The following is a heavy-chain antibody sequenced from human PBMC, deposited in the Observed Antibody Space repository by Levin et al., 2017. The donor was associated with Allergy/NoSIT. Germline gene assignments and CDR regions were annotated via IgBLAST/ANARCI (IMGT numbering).Heavy chain of an antibody. CDR3: ATAYYYDSSGYWY. V-gene: IGHV3-9*01. CDR1: GFTFDDYA. J-gene: IGHJ4*02. CDR2: ISWNSGSI. Sequence: LSLTCAASGFTFDDYAMHWVRQAPGKGLEWVSGISWNSGSIGYADSVKGRFTISRDNAKNSLYLQMNSLRAEDTALYYCATAYYYDSSGYWYWGQGTLVTVSS. D-gene: IGHD3-22*01.